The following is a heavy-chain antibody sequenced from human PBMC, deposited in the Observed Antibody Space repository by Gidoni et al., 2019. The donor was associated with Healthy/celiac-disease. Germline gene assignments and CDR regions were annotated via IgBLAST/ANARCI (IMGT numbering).Heavy chain of an antibody. V-gene: IGHV1-3*01. D-gene: IGHD2-15*01. Sequence: QVHLVQSGAEVNKPGASVTFSCKASVYPFTSYAMHWFRQAPGQRLEWMGWINYGNGNTKYAQKFKGSLTITRDTSESTAYMELSSLRSEDTAGYYCARAKVGYCSGGSCYEDYYFDYWGQGTLVTVSS. CDR1: VYPFTSYA. J-gene: IGHJ4*02. CDR3: ARAKVGYCSGGSCYEDYYFDY. CDR2: INYGNGNT.